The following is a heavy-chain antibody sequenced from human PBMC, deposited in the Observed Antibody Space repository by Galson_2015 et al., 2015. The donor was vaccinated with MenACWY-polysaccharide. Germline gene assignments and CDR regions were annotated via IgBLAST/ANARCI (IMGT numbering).Heavy chain of an antibody. D-gene: IGHD3-10*01. CDR1: GGSVSSSYW. V-gene: IGHV4-4*02. Sequence: ETLSLTCAVSGGSVSSSYWWTWVRQPPGKGLEWIGEIYHDGRTAYIPSLKSRITVSLDKAKNQVSLRLISVTAADTAVYYCAKRPIRASGGGLDVWGQGTTVTVS. CDR3: AKRPIRASGGGLDV. CDR2: IYHDGRT. J-gene: IGHJ6*02.